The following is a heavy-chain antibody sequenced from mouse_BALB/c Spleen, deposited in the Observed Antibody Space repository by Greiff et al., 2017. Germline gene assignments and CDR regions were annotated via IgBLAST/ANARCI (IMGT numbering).Heavy chain of an antibody. V-gene: IGHV1S81*02. D-gene: IGHD2-1*01. CDR2: INPSNGGT. CDR1: GYTFTSYY. Sequence: LVESGAELVKPGASVKLSCKASGYTFTSYYMYWVKQRPGQGLEWIGEINPSNGGTNFNEKFKSKATLTVDKSSSTAYMQLSSLTSEDSAVYYCTRDGNYPPWFAYWGQGTLVTVSA. J-gene: IGHJ3*01. CDR3: TRDGNYPPWFAY.